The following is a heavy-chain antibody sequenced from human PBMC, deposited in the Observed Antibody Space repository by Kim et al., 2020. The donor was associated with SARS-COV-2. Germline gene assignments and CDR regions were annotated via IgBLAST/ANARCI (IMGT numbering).Heavy chain of an antibody. CDR3: VRGGARYCSSTSCYLDI. J-gene: IGHJ4*02. V-gene: IGHV3-74*01. CDR2: INSDGSST. CDR1: GFTFSTYW. D-gene: IGHD2-2*01. Sequence: GGSLRLSCATSGFTFSTYWMHWVRQGPGKGLVWVSRINSDGSSTTYADSVKGRFTISRDNAKNTLYLQMNSLRAEDTAVFYCVRGGARYCSSTSCYLDIWGQGTRVTVSS.